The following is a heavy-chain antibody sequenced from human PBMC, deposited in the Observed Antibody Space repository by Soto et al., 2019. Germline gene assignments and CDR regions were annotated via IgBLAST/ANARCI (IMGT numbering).Heavy chain of an antibody. CDR1: GFTFSSYG. CDR2: ISYDGSNK. V-gene: IGHV3-30*18. J-gene: IGHJ6*02. CDR3: ANPGPTGYYYYGMDV. Sequence: PGGSLRLSCAASGFTFSSYGMHWVRQAPGKGLEWVAVISYDGSNKYYGDSVKGRFTISRDNSKNTLYLQMNSLRAEDTAVYYCANPGPTGYYYYGMDVRGQGTTVTVSS.